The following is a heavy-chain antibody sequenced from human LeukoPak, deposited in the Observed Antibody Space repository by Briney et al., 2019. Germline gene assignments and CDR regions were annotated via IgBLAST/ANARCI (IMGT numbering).Heavy chain of an antibody. Sequence: PGGSLRLSCAASGFTFSNYNMNWVRQAPGEGLEWVSSITGSGTYIYYADSVRGRFTISRDNAKNSVYLHMNSLGAEDTAVYYCAKDQEYYYDSSGYWVYWGQGTLVTVSS. CDR1: GFTFSNYN. V-gene: IGHV3-21*04. D-gene: IGHD3-22*01. J-gene: IGHJ4*02. CDR3: AKDQEYYYDSSGYWVY. CDR2: ITGSGTYI.